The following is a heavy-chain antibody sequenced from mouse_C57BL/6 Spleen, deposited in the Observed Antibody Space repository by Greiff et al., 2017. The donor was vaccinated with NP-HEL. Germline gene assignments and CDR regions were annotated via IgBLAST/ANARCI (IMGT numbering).Heavy chain of an antibody. CDR1: GYAFSSYW. CDR2: IYPGDGDT. CDR3: ARGHGNRGYFDY. Sequence: QVQLQQSGAELVKPGASVKISCKASGYAFSSYWMNWVKQRPGKGLEWIGQIYPGDGDTNYNGKFKGKATLTADKSSSTAYMQLSSLTSEDSAVYFCARGHGNRGYFDYWGQGTTLTVSS. V-gene: IGHV1-80*01. D-gene: IGHD2-1*01. J-gene: IGHJ2*01.